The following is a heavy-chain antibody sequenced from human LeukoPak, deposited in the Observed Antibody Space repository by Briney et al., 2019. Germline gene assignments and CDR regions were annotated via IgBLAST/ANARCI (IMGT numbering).Heavy chain of an antibody. J-gene: IGHJ1*01. D-gene: IGHD3-10*01. Sequence: GSGGSTYYADSVKGRFTISRDNSKNTLYLQMYSLRAEDTAVYYCVVNTGSYYRYGYFQHWGQGTLVTVSS. V-gene: IGHV3-23*01. CDR2: GSGGST. CDR3: VVNTGSYYRYGYFQH.